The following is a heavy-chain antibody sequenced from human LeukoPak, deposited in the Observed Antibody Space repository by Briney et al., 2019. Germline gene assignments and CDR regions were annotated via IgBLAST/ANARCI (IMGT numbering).Heavy chain of an antibody. CDR2: IYYSGST. Sequence: SETLSLTCTVSGYSISSGYYWGWIRQPPGKGLEWIGSIYYSGSTYYNPSLKSRVTISVDTSKNQFSLKLSSVTAADTAVYYCAKEDSSGSLRWGQGTLVTVSS. J-gene: IGHJ4*02. CDR1: GYSISSGYY. V-gene: IGHV4-38-2*02. D-gene: IGHD3-22*01. CDR3: AKEDSSGSLR.